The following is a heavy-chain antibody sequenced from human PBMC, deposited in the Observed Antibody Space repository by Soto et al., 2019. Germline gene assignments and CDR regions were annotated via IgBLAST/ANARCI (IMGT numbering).Heavy chain of an antibody. CDR1: GGSFSGYY. J-gene: IGHJ2*01. Sequence: QVQLQQWGAGLLKHSETLSLTYAVYGGSFSGYYWSWIRQPPGKGLEWIGEINHSGSTNYNPSLKSRGTISVDTSKNQFSLKLSSVTAADTAVYYCARPFPTGYCSGGSCNSWYFDLWGRGTLVTVSS. CDR2: INHSGST. CDR3: ARPFPTGYCSGGSCNSWYFDL. V-gene: IGHV4-34*01. D-gene: IGHD2-15*01.